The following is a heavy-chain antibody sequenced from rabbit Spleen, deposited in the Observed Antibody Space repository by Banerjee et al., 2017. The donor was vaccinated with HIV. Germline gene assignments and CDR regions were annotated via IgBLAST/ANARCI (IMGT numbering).Heavy chain of an antibody. D-gene: IGHD1-1*01. CDR3: ARDTSSSFSSYGMDL. V-gene: IGHV1S40*01. Sequence: QSLEESGGGLVKPEGSLTLTCKASGFDLSSYHHICWVRQAPGKGLEWIACIDIGSSAFTYYANWAKGRFTISKTSSTTVTLQMTSLTAADTATYFCARDTSSSFSSYGMDLWGQGTLVTVS. J-gene: IGHJ6*01. CDR1: GFDLSSYHH. CDR2: IDIGSSAFT.